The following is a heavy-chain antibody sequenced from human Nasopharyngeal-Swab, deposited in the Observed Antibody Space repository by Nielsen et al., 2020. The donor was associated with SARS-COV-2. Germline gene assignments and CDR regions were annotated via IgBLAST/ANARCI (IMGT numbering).Heavy chain of an antibody. CDR2: INSGGST. Sequence: GGSLRLSCAASGFTVSSNYMSWVRLAPGKGLEWVSVINSGGSTYYADSVKGRFTISRDNSKNTLYLQMNSLRAEDTAVYYCASGGGDDYVWGSYNYYFDYWGQGTLVTVSS. CDR1: GFTVSSNY. CDR3: ASGGGDDYVWGSYNYYFDY. V-gene: IGHV3-53*01. J-gene: IGHJ4*02. D-gene: IGHD3-16*01.